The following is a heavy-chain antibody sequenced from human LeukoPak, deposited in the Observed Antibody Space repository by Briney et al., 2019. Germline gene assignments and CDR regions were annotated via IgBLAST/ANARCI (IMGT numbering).Heavy chain of an antibody. CDR2: IYSGGST. V-gene: IGHV3-53*01. D-gene: IGHD2-15*01. CDR3: ARDRPESSGDPGDVYDAFDI. J-gene: IGHJ3*02. CDR1: GFTVSSNY. Sequence: GGSLRLSCAASGFTVSSNYMSWVRQAPGKGLERVSVIYSGGSTYYADSVKGRFTISRENSKNTLSLQMNSLRAEDTAVYYCARDRPESSGDPGDVYDAFDIWGQGTMVTVPS.